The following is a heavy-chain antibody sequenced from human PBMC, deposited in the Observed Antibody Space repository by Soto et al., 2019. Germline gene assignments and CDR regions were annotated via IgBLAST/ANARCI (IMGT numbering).Heavy chain of an antibody. J-gene: IGHJ6*02. D-gene: IGHD3-10*01. V-gene: IGHV3-30*18. Sequence: GGSLRLSCAASGFTFSDFGMHWVRQAPGKGLEWVAIISYDGILKYYADSVKGRFTISRDTSKGAVYLQMNSLTPEDTAVYYCAKYCKVSGGHYGSLNYYYGMDVWGQGTTVTVSS. CDR3: AKYCKVSGGHYGSLNYYYGMDV. CDR2: ISYDGILK. CDR1: GFTFSDFG.